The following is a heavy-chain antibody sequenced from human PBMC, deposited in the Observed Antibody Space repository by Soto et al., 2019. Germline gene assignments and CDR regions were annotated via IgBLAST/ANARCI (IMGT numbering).Heavy chain of an antibody. CDR2: VSHDGRNT. V-gene: IGHV3-30*18. D-gene: IGHD6-19*01. CDR1: GFTLSDYS. CDR3: AKGGRQWLVTSDFNY. Sequence: GGALRLSFAASGFTLSDYSMHWVRQAPGKGVEWVAVVSHDGRNTHYADSVKGRFTISRDSSKNTVSLEMTSLRAEDTAVYYCAKGGRQWLVTSDFNYWGQGALVTVSS. J-gene: IGHJ4*02.